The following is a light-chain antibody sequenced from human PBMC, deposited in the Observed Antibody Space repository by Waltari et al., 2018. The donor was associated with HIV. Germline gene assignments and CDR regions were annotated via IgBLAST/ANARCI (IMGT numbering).Light chain of an antibody. J-gene: IGLJ3*02. V-gene: IGLV3-25*03. CDR3: LSADTSVTWV. Sequence: SYELTQPPSVSVSPGQTARITCSGDALPKQYAYWYQQKQGQAPVLVIYKDTERPSGIPERFSGSSSGTTVTLTISGVQAEDDADYYCLSADTSVTWVFGGGTKLTVL. CDR1: ALPKQY. CDR2: KDT.